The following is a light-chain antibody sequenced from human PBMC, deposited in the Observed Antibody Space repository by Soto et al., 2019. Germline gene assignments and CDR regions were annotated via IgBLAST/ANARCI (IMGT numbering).Light chain of an antibody. J-gene: IGLJ2*01. CDR2: EEN. CDR3: QSYDSSNVV. CDR1: SGSIASNY. V-gene: IGLV6-57*02. Sequence: NFMLTQPHSVSESPGKTVTISCTGSSGSIASNYVQWYQQRPGSAPTTVIYEENQRPSGVPDRFSGSIDSSSNSASLTISGLKTEDEADYYCQSYDSSNVVFGGGTKVTVL.